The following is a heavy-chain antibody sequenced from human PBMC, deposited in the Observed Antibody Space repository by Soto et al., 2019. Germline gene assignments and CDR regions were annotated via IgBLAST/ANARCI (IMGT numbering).Heavy chain of an antibody. Sequence: VASVKVSCKASGYTFTGYYMHWVRQAPGQGLEWMGWINPNSGGTNYAQKFQGWVTMTRDTSISTAYMELSRLRSDDTAVYYCARDSSSSGFDYWGQGTLVTVSS. D-gene: IGHD6-19*01. CDR3: ARDSSSSGFDY. CDR2: INPNSGGT. V-gene: IGHV1-2*04. J-gene: IGHJ4*02. CDR1: GYTFTGYY.